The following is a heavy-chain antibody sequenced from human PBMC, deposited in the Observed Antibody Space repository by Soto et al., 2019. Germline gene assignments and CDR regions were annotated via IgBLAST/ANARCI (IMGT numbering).Heavy chain of an antibody. CDR1: GFTFNIYA. CDR3: AKDQPHTWNVGDHYAVDG. J-gene: IGHJ6*02. D-gene: IGHD1-1*01. Sequence: EVQLLESGGDLVQPGGSLRLSCAASGFTFNIYAMTWVRHAPGKGLQWVSTISNDGSTTYYADSVKGRFTISRDNSKNSLTLEMKGLRGEDTAVYYCAKDQPHTWNVGDHYAVDGWGQGTSVTVSS. V-gene: IGHV3-23*01. CDR2: ISNDGSTT.